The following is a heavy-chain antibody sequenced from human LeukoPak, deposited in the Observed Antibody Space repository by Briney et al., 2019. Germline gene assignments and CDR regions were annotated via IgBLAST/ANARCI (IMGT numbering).Heavy chain of an antibody. CDR1: GFTFSSYW. J-gene: IGHJ5*02. D-gene: IGHD3-3*01. Sequence: HPGGSLRLSFAASGFTFSSYWMSWVRQAPGKGLEWVASIKEDGSEKYYVDSVKGRFTISRDNAKNSLYLQMNSLRAEDTAVYYCAKHYDFWSGYGSNWFDPWGQGILVTVSS. V-gene: IGHV3-7*01. CDR2: IKEDGSEK. CDR3: AKHYDFWSGYGSNWFDP.